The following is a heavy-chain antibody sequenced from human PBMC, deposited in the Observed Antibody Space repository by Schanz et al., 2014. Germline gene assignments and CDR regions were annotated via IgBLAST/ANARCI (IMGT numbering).Heavy chain of an antibody. CDR1: GGSFSGYY. CDR3: ARAARRTRVVPLYFDY. J-gene: IGHJ4*02. V-gene: IGHV4-34*01. CDR2: INHGGST. D-gene: IGHD2-2*01. Sequence: QVQLQQWGAGLLKPSETLSLTCAVYGGSFSGYYWSWIRQPPGKGLEWIAEINHGGSTNYNPSLKSRVTIAIGPSKNHCSQKLRSVTAADTAVYYCARAARRTRVVPLYFDYWGQGTLVTVSS.